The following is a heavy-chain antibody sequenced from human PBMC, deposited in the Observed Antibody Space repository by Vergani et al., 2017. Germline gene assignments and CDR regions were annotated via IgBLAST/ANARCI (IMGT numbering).Heavy chain of an antibody. Sequence: QLQLQQSGPGLVKPSETLFLTCTVSADSISSGSYYWGWIRQPPGKSLEWIGSIYYSGLTYYNPSLKSRVGISVDTSKNQFSLKLNSVTAADTAVYYCGRVADFYGLGSRLLDLWGQGILVTVSS. CDR1: ADSISSGSYY. D-gene: IGHD3-10*01. CDR2: IYYSGLT. CDR3: GRVADFYGLGSRLLDL. V-gene: IGHV4-39*07. J-gene: IGHJ5*02.